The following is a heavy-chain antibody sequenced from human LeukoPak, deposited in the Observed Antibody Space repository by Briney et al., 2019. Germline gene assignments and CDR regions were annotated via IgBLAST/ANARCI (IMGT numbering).Heavy chain of an antibody. Sequence: GGSLRLSCAASGFTFSSYWMSWVRQAPGKGLEWVANIKQDGSEKYYVDSVKGRFTISRDNAKNSLYLQMNSLRAEDTAVYYCARDSRLLWFGELLVMFDYWGQGTLVTVSS. D-gene: IGHD3-10*01. J-gene: IGHJ4*02. CDR1: GFTFSSYW. CDR3: ARDSRLLWFGELLVMFDY. CDR2: IKQDGSEK. V-gene: IGHV3-7*01.